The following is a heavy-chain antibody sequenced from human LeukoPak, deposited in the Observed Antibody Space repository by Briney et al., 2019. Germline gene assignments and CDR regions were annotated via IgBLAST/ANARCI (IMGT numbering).Heavy chain of an antibody. D-gene: IGHD4-17*01. Sequence: SETLSLTCAVSSYSISSGSYWGWIRQSPGKGLEWVGSIFHSGNSYYNPSLKSRLTMSVDTSKNQSSLKLTSVTAADTALYYCARVTYVDDMLYQYFDYWGQGILVPVSS. J-gene: IGHJ4*02. CDR2: IFHSGNS. CDR3: ARVTYVDDMLYQYFDY. V-gene: IGHV4-38-2*01. CDR1: SYSISSGSY.